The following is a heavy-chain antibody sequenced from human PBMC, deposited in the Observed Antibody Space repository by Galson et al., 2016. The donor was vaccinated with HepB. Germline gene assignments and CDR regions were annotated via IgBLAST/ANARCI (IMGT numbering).Heavy chain of an antibody. J-gene: IGHJ2*01. CDR1: GYSFASYW. D-gene: IGHD2-15*01. V-gene: IGHV5-51*01. CDR3: ARLLGDCSGGSCSTVWFFDL. Sequence: QSGAEVKKPGESLKISCKGSGYSFASYWIGWVRQMPGKGLEWMGIIYPGDSDTRYSPSFQGQVTISADKSISTAYLQWSSLTASDTAMYYCARLLGDCSGGSCSTVWFFDLWGRGTLVTVSS. CDR2: IYPGDSDT.